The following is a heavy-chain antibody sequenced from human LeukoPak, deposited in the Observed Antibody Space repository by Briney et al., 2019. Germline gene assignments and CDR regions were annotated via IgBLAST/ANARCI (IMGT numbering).Heavy chain of an antibody. D-gene: IGHD3-22*01. CDR2: IYSGGST. Sequence: PGGSLRLSCAASGFTVSSNYMSWVRQAPGKGLEWVSVIYSGGSTYYADSVKGRLTISRDNAENSLYLQMSSLRADDTALYYCAKGRQFYDTSGYPGGFDSWGQGTLVTVSS. J-gene: IGHJ4*02. V-gene: IGHV3-53*01. CDR3: AKGRQFYDTSGYPGGFDS. CDR1: GFTVSSNY.